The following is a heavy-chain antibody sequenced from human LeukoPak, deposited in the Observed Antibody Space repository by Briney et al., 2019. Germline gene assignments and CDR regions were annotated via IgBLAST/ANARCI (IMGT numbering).Heavy chain of an antibody. Sequence: GGSLRLSCAASGFTVSSNYMSWVRQAPGKGLEWVSVIYSGGSTYYAASAKGRFTISRDNSKNTLYLQINSLRAEDTAVYYCASTYYDILTGSYFDSWGQGTLVTLS. CDR2: IYSGGST. D-gene: IGHD3-9*01. CDR1: GFTVSSNY. V-gene: IGHV3-53*01. CDR3: ASTYYDILTGSYFDS. J-gene: IGHJ4*02.